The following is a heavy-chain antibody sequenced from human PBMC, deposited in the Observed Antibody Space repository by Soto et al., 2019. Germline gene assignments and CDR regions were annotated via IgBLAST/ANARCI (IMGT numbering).Heavy chain of an antibody. J-gene: IGHJ4*02. CDR1: GYIFTTYG. D-gene: IGHD1-1*01. V-gene: IGHV1-18*01. CDR2: ISAHNGNT. CDR3: ARGRYGDY. Sequence: QVHLVQSGAEVKKPGASVKVSCKVSGYIFTTYGITWVRQAPGQGLEWMGWISAHNGNTNYAQKLQGRVTVTRDTSTSTASMELRNLRSDDTAVYYCARGRYGDYWGQGALVTVSS.